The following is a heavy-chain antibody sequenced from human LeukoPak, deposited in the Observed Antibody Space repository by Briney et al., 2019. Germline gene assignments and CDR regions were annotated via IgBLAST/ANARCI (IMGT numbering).Heavy chain of an antibody. Sequence: PSETLSLTCTVSGGSISSYYWSWIRQHPGKGLEWIGYIYYSGSTYYNPSLKSRVTISVDTSKNQFSLKLSSVTAAVTAVYYCARVIANSGCFDYWGQGTLVTVSS. CDR2: IYYSGST. V-gene: IGHV4-59*06. D-gene: IGHD5-12*01. CDR1: GGSISSYY. CDR3: ARVIANSGCFDY. J-gene: IGHJ4*02.